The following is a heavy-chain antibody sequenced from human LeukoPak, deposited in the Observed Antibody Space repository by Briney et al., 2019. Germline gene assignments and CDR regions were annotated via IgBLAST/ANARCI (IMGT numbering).Heavy chain of an antibody. J-gene: IGHJ4*02. CDR2: INANSGGT. CDR3: ARDVSSTPNWEFDY. Sequence: ASVKVSCKTSGYTFADYFIHWVRQAPGQGLEYMGRINANSGGTEYQQRFQGRVTMTRDMSISTAYVEINWLISDDTAIYYCARDVSSTPNWEFDYWGQGTTVTVSS. D-gene: IGHD1-26*01. V-gene: IGHV1-2*06. CDR1: GYTFADYF.